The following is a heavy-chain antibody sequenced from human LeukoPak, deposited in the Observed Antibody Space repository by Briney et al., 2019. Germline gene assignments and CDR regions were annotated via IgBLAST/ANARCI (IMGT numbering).Heavy chain of an antibody. J-gene: IGHJ4*02. CDR3: ARGAISSGWYFDY. V-gene: IGHV4-59*01. CDR1: GGSLSSYY. CDR2: IYYSGST. D-gene: IGHD6-19*01. Sequence: PSETLSLTCTVSGGSLSSYYWSWIRQPPGKGPEWIGYIYYSGSTNYNPSLKSRVTISVDTSKNQFSLKLSSVTAADTAVYYCARGAISSGWYFDYWGQGTLVTVSS.